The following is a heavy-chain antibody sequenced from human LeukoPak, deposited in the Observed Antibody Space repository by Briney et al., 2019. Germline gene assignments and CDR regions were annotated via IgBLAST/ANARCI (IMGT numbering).Heavy chain of an antibody. CDR3: ARKGWLQYYYYYMDV. V-gene: IGHV3-7*01. D-gene: IGHD3-9*01. J-gene: IGHJ6*03. Sequence: PGGSLRLSCAASGFTFSSYWMSWVRQAPGKGLEWVANIKQDGSEKYYVDSVKGRFTISRDNAKNSLYLQMNSLRAEDTAVYYCARKGWLQYYYYYMDVWGKGTTVTVS. CDR2: IKQDGSEK. CDR1: GFTFSSYW.